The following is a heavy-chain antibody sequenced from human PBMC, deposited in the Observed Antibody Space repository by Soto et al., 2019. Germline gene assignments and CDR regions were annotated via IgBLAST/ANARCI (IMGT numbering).Heavy chain of an antibody. CDR1: GYNFTSYD. J-gene: IGHJ2*01. D-gene: IGHD2-15*01. CDR2: MNPISGNT. CDR3: ARGGNIRGGYWYFDL. V-gene: IGHV1-8*01. Sequence: GASVKVSCKASGYNFTSYDINWVQQATGQGLEWMGWMNPISGNTGYAQKFQGRVTMTRNTSISTAYMELSSLRSEDTAVYYCARGGNIRGGYWYFDLWGRGTLVTVSS.